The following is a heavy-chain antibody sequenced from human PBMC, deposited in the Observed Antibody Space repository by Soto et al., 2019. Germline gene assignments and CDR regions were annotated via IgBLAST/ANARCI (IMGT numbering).Heavy chain of an antibody. CDR3: ATRITVFGLLIPPFDP. Sequence: SETLSLTCAVYGGSVNGYYWNWSRQPPGKGLEWIGEINHTGGTHYKPSLKSRVTMSVDTSKNQFSLRLSSVTAADTAIYYCATRITVFGLLIPPFDPWGQGTQVTVSS. CDR2: INHTGGT. CDR1: GGSVNGYY. J-gene: IGHJ5*02. V-gene: IGHV4-34*01. D-gene: IGHD3-3*01.